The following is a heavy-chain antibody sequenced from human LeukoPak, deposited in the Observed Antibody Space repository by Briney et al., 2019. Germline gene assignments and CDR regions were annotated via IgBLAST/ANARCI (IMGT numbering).Heavy chain of an antibody. CDR3: ARDATPPGIIFDN. J-gene: IGHJ4*02. CDR1: GFTFTSFW. V-gene: IGHV3-7*05. CDR2: INQDGSEK. Sequence: GGSLRLSCEASGFTFTSFWMNWVRQAPGKGLEWVANINQDGSEKWYVDSVKGRFTISRDNAKNSVVLQMNSLRAEDTAVCYCARDATPPGIIFDNWGQGTLVTVSS. D-gene: IGHD3-16*01.